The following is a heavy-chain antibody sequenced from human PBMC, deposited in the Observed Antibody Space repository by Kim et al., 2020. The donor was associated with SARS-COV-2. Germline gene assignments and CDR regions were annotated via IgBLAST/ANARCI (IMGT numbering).Heavy chain of an antibody. CDR3: VREGYFDGGSFFFDS. J-gene: IGHJ5*01. CDR1: GAYITNHY. V-gene: IGHV4-59*11. Sequence: SETLSLTCTVSGAYITNHYWSWIRQPPGKGLEWIGNVYHSGSTSYNPSLKSRVTMSVEKSKRQFSLQVTSVTAADTAIYYCVREGYFDGGSFFFDSWG. D-gene: IGHD2-15*01. CDR2: VYHSGST.